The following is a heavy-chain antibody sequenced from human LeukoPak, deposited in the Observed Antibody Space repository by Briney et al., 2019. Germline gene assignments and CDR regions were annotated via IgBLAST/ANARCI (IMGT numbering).Heavy chain of an antibody. D-gene: IGHD4-17*01. V-gene: IGHV4-34*01. Sequence: SETLSLTCAVYGGSFSGYYWSWIRQPPGKGLEWIGEINHSGSTNYNPSLKSRVTISVNTSKNQFSLKLSSVTAADTAVYYCARGYGVYWGQGTLVTVSS. CDR3: ARGYGVY. J-gene: IGHJ4*02. CDR1: GGSFSGYY. CDR2: INHSGST.